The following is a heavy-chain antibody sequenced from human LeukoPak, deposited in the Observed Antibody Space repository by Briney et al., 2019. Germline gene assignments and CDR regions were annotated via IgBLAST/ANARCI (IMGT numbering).Heavy chain of an antibody. V-gene: IGHV1-3*04. CDR2: INTDNANT. Sequence: ASVKVSCKASGYIFTSYAMHWVRQAPGQRLEWMGWINTDNANTEYSQKFQGRVTITRDTSANTVYMELSSLKSEDTAVYYCARDIHRVFNWFDPWGQGTLVTVSS. CDR1: GYIFTSYA. CDR3: ARDIHRVFNWFDP. J-gene: IGHJ5*02. D-gene: IGHD6-13*01.